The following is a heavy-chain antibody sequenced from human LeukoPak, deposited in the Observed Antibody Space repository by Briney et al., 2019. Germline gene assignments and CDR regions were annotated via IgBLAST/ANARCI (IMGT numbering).Heavy chain of an antibody. CDR3: ARDYDILTGRTIDH. V-gene: IGHV3-48*04. CDR2: ISGRTI. CDR1: GFTFSSYA. J-gene: IGHJ4*02. Sequence: SGGSLRLSCEASGFTFSSYAMNWVRQAPGKGLEWVSGISGRTIYYAHSVKGRFTISRDNAKNSLYLQMNSLRAEDTAVYYCARDYDILTGRTIDHWGQGTLVTVSS. D-gene: IGHD3-9*01.